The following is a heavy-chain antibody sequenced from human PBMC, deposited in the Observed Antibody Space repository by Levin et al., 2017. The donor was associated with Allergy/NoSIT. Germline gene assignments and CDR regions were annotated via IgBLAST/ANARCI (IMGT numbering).Heavy chain of an antibody. V-gene: IGHV4-34*01. J-gene: IGHJ4*02. CDR3: ARGSQQLVGIFFDY. CDR1: GGSFSGYY. Sequence: SQTLSLTCDVYGGSFSGYYWSWIRQPPGKGLEWIGEINHSGRTNYNPSLKSRVTISVDTSKNQLSLKLSSVTAADTAVYYCARGSQQLVGIFFDYWGQGTLVTVSS. D-gene: IGHD6-13*01. CDR2: INHSGRT.